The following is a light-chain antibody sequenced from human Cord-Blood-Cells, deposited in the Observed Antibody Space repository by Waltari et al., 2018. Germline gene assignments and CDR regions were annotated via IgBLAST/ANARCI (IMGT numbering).Light chain of an antibody. V-gene: IGKV4-1*01. J-gene: IGKJ5*01. CDR3: QQYYSTIT. CDR1: QSVLYSSNNKNY. Sequence: DIVMTQSPDSLAVSLGERATINCKSSQSVLYSSNNKNYLAWYQKKPGQPPKLLIYWASTRESGFPDRFSGSGSGTDFTLTISSLQAEDVAVYYCQQYYSTITFGQGTRLEIK. CDR2: WAS.